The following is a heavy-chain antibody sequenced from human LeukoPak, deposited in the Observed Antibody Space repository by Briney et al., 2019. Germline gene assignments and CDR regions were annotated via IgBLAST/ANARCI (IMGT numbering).Heavy chain of an antibody. Sequence: SQTLSLTCTVSGGSISSGSYYWNWIRQPAGEGLEWIGRIYTSGSTNYNPSLKSRVTISMDSSKNQFSLKLSSVTAADTAVYYCARVLRGSTDWFDRWAQGTLVTVSS. CDR2: IYTSGST. D-gene: IGHD1-26*01. J-gene: IGHJ5*02. CDR1: GGSISSGSYY. V-gene: IGHV4-61*02. CDR3: ARVLRGSTDWFDR.